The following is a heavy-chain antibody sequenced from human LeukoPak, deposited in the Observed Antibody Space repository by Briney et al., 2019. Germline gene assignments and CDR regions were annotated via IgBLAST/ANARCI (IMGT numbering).Heavy chain of an antibody. CDR1: GYTFTGYY. V-gene: IGHV1-46*01. D-gene: IGHD3-3*01. CDR2: INPSGGRT. J-gene: IGHJ4*02. CDR3: ARGSRFLDY. Sequence: GASVKVSCKASGYTFTGYYIHWVRQAPGQGLEWLGIINPSGGRTTYGQNFQGRVTMTRDTSTSTVYMELSSLRSEDTAVYYCARGSRFLDYWGQGTLVTVSS.